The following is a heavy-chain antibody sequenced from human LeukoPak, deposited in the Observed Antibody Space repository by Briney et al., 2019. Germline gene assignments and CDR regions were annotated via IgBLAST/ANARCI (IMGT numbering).Heavy chain of an antibody. CDR1: GVTFSSYA. J-gene: IGHJ6*03. Sequence: SVKVSCKASGVTFSSYALSWVRQAPGQGLEWMGGIIPIFGTANFAQKFQGRVTITADKSTSTAYMELSSLRSEDTAVYYCASAKELSGGRYYPYYYYYMDVWGTGTTVTVSS. CDR2: IIPIFGTA. CDR3: ASAKELSGGRYYPYYYYYMDV. V-gene: IGHV1-69*06. D-gene: IGHD6-19*01.